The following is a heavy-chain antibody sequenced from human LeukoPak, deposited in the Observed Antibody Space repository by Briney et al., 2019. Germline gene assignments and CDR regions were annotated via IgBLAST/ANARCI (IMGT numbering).Heavy chain of an antibody. V-gene: IGHV1-8*01. Sequence: GASVKVSCKASGSTFTSYDLNWVRQATGQGLEWMGWMNPNSGNTGYAQKFQGRVTMTRNTSISTTYMEPSSLRSEDTAVYYCSRGPNPFAVDGYFDYWGQGTLVTVSS. CDR2: MNPNSGNT. D-gene: IGHD6-19*01. J-gene: IGHJ4*02. CDR1: GSTFTSYD. CDR3: SRGPNPFAVDGYFDY.